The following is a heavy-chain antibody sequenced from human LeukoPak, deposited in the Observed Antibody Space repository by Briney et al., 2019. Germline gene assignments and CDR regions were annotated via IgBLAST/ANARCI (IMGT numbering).Heavy chain of an antibody. V-gene: IGHV1-24*01. CDR2: FDPEDGET. CDR3: ATGPPLSYIVVVPFDY. D-gene: IGHD2-21*01. CDR1: GYTLTELS. Sequence: ASVKVSCKVSGYTLTELSMHWVRQAPGKGLEWMGGFDPEDGETIYAQKFQGRVTMTEDTSTDTAYMELSSLRSEDTAVYYCATGPPLSYIVVVPFDYWGQGTLVTVSS. J-gene: IGHJ4*02.